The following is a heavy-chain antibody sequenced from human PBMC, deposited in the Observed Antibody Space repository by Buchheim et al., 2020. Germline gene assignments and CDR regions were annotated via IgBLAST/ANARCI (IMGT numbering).Heavy chain of an antibody. Sequence: EVQLVQSGAEVKKPGESLKISCMGSGYSFSNYWIGWVRQMPGKGLEWMGIIYPGDSDTTYSPSFQGQVTFSADKSISTAYPQWSSLKASDTAMYYCARHRKAYSSDWSSLDVWGQGTL. D-gene: IGHD6-19*01. CDR1: GYSFSNYW. J-gene: IGHJ4*02. V-gene: IGHV5-51*01. CDR2: IYPGDSDT. CDR3: ARHRKAYSSDWSSLDV.